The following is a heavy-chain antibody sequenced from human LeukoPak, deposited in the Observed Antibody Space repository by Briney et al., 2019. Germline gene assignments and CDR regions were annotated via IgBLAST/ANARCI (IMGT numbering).Heavy chain of an antibody. D-gene: IGHD6-13*01. CDR3: ARGGYSSSWYLDYFDY. J-gene: IGHJ4*02. CDR1: GFTFSSYW. CDR2: IKQDGSEK. Sequence: GGSLRLSCAASGFTFSSYWMSWVRQAPGKGLEWVANIKQDGSEKYYVDSVKGRFTISRDNAKNSLYLQMNSLRAEDTAVYYCARGGYSSSWYLDYFDYWGQGTLVTVSS. V-gene: IGHV3-7*01.